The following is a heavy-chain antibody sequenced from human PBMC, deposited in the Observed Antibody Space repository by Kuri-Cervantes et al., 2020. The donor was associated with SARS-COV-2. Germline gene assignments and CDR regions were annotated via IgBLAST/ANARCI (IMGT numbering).Heavy chain of an antibody. CDR2: INPNSGGT. Sequence: ASVKVSCKASGYTFTGYYMHWVRQAPGQGLEWMGWINPNSGGTNYAQKFQGRVTMTRDSSTSTLYMELSSLTSDDTAVYYCAREIYSTSSQAFDIWGQGTRVTVSS. V-gene: IGHV1-2*02. CDR1: GYTFTGYY. J-gene: IGHJ3*02. D-gene: IGHD6-6*01. CDR3: AREIYSTSSQAFDI.